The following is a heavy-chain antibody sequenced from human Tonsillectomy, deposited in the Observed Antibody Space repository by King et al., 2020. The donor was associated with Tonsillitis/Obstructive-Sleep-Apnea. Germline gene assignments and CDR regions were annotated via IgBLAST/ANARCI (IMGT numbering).Heavy chain of an antibody. CDR3: ARVAPNTMTTISY. CDR1: GYIFTGYA. J-gene: IGHJ4*02. V-gene: IGHV7-4-1*02. D-gene: IGHD4-17*01. CDR2: INTNTGNP. Sequence: VQLVESGSELREPGASVKFSCKASGYIFTGYAMNWVRQAPGQGLEWMGWINTNTGNPTYAQGFTGRFVFSLDTSVRTAYLQISSLKAEDTAVYYCARVAPNTMTTISYWGQGTLVTVSS.